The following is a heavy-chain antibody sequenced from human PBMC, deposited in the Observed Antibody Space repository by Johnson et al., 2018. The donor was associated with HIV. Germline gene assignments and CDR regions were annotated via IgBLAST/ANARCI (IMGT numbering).Heavy chain of an antibody. D-gene: IGHD2-15*01. CDR3: AKGLSGGSALGDAFDI. CDR1: GFTVTSYY. CDR2: ISSDGSGK. J-gene: IGHJ3*02. V-gene: IGHV3-30*14. Sequence: VQLVESGGGLVLPGGSLRLSCAVSGFTVTSYYMHWVREAPGKGPEWVALISSDGSGKYYADTVMRRFSISRDNSKNTLDIQMNSLGAEDTAVYYCAKGLSGGSALGDAFDIWGQGTMVTVSS.